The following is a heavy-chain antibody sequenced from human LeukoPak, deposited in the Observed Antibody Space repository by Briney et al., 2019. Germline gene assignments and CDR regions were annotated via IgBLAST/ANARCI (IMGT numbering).Heavy chain of an antibody. CDR3: AREYSSSWYGAGYFDY. Sequence: SVKVSCKASGGTFISYAISWVRQAPGQGLEWMGGIIPIFGTANYAQKFQGRVTITADESTSTAYTELSSLRSEDTAVYYCAREYSSSWYGAGYFDYWGQGTLVTVSS. D-gene: IGHD6-13*01. V-gene: IGHV1-69*13. CDR1: GGTFISYA. CDR2: IIPIFGTA. J-gene: IGHJ4*02.